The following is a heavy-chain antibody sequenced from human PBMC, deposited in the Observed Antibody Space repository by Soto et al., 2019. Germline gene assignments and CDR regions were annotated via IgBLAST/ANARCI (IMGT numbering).Heavy chain of an antibody. CDR2: IYYSGST. V-gene: IGHV4-59*12. J-gene: IGHJ5*02. Sequence: SETLSLTCTVSGGSISSYYWSWIRQPPGKGLEWIGYIYYSGSTNYNPSLKSRVTISVDTSKNQFSLKLSSVTAADTAVYYCARDLRYGDYNWLDPWGQGTLVTVSS. CDR3: ARDLRYGDYNWLDP. CDR1: GGSISSYY. D-gene: IGHD4-17*01.